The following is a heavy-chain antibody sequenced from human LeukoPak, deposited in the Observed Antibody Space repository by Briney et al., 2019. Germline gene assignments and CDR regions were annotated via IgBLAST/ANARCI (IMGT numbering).Heavy chain of an antibody. J-gene: IGHJ5*02. CDR3: ARDGWSLGP. CDR2: ISAYNGNT. D-gene: IGHD2-8*01. V-gene: IGHV1-18*01. Sequence: ASVKVSCKASGYTFTSYGISWVRQAPGQGLEWMGWISAYNGNTNYAQKLQGRVTLTADTSTSTVYMELRSLRSDDTAVYYCARDGWSLGPWGQGTLVTVSS. CDR1: GYTFTSYG.